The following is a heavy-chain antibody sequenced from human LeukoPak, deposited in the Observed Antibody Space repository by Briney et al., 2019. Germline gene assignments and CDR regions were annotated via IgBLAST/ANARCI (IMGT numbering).Heavy chain of an antibody. Sequence: ASVKVSCKASGYTFTRYYMHWVRQAPGQGLEWMGIINPSGGSTSYAQKFQGRVTMTRDTSTSTVYMELSSLRSEDTAVYYCARGGYCSSTSCVQGVDYWGQGTLVTVSS. CDR3: ARGGYCSSTSCVQGVDY. D-gene: IGHD2-2*03. CDR2: INPSGGST. CDR1: GYTFTRYY. V-gene: IGHV1-46*01. J-gene: IGHJ4*02.